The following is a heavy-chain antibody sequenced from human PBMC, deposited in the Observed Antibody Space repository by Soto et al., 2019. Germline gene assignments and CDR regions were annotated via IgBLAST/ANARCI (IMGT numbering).Heavy chain of an antibody. CDR3: ARVFIHDAFDI. V-gene: IGHV3-66*01. Sequence: EVQVVEPGGGLVQPGGSLRLSCAASGFTVSSNYMSWVRQAPGKGLEWVSGIHSGGRTYFADSVKGRFTISRDNSKNTLYLQMNGLRAEDSAVYYCARVFIHDAFDIWGQGTMVTVSS. J-gene: IGHJ3*02. CDR1: GFTVSSNY. D-gene: IGHD2-21*01. CDR2: IHSGGRT.